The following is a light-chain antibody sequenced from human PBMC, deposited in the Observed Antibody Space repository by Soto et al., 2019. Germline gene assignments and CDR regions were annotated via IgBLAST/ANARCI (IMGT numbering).Light chain of an antibody. V-gene: IGLV7-46*01. J-gene: IGLJ1*01. CDR1: TGTVTSGHY. CDR2: DTN. CDR3: LLLYSGNRRV. Sequence: QAVVTQAPSLTVSPGETVTLTCGSSTGTVTSGHYPYWFQQRPGQAPTTLIYDTNNKYSWTPDRFSGSLLGGKAALTLSGAQPEDEGDYYCLLLYSGNRRVFGTGTKLTVL.